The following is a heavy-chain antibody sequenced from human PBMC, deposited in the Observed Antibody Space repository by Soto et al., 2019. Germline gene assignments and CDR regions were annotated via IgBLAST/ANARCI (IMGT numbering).Heavy chain of an antibody. J-gene: IGHJ4*02. CDR1: GYSINSGFY. CDR2: IYHSGST. D-gene: IGHD3-10*01. CDR3: AKAPQDYYGSGTNYNPHLFDY. Sequence: SETLSLTCTVSGYSINSGFYWGWIRQPPGKGLEWIGTIYHSGSTFYNPSLKSRVTVSVDTSKNEFYLKLSSVTAADTAVYYCAKAPQDYYGSGTNYNPHLFDYWGQGTLVTVSS. V-gene: IGHV4-38-2*02.